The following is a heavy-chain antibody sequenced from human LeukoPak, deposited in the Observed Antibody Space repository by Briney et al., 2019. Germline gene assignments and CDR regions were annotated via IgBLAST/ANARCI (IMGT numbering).Heavy chain of an antibody. CDR3: AKDQALLRSLGDADAFDI. Sequence: GGSLRLSCAASGFAFSTCGMHWVRQAPGKGLEWVTFIQYDGSPKLYADSVKGRFTISRDNSKNTLYLQMSSLRAEDTAVYYCAKDQALLRSLGDADAFDIWGQGTMVTVSS. CDR2: IQYDGSPK. D-gene: IGHD3-16*01. V-gene: IGHV3-30*02. J-gene: IGHJ3*02. CDR1: GFAFSTCG.